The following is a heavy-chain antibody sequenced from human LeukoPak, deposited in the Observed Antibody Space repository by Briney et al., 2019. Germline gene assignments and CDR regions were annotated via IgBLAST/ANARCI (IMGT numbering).Heavy chain of an antibody. CDR2: ISAYNGST. CDR3: AREKGAVLLWFGELRNYYGMDV. V-gene: IGHV1-18*01. Sequence: ASVKVSCKASGYTFTSYGISWVRQAPGQGLEWMGWISAYNGSTNYAQKLQGRVTMTTDTSTSTAYMELRSLRSDDTAVYYCAREKGAVLLWFGELRNYYGMDVWGQGTTVTVPS. J-gene: IGHJ6*02. D-gene: IGHD3-10*01. CDR1: GYTFTSYG.